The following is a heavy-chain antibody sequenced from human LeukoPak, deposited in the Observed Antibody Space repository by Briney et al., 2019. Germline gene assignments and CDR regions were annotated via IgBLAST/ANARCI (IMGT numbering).Heavy chain of an antibody. V-gene: IGHV3-74*01. CDR3: ARDPIVVVPAAPTPDAFDI. D-gene: IGHD2-2*01. Sequence: GGSLRLSCAASRFTFTSYWMHWVRQAPGKGLVWVSRINSDGSSTSYADSVKGRFTISRDNAKNSLYLQMNSLRAEDTAVYYCARDPIVVVPAAPTPDAFDIWGQGTMVTVSS. CDR2: INSDGSST. CDR1: RFTFTSYW. J-gene: IGHJ3*02.